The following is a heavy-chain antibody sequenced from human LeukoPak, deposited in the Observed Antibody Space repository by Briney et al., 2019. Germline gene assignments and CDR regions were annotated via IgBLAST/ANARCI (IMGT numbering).Heavy chain of an antibody. CDR2: INLKGSAT. CDR3: ASSPPYNYGMDV. J-gene: IGHJ6*04. V-gene: IGHV1-46*02. D-gene: IGHD5-24*01. Sequence: ASVKVSCKPSGYTSYDRYLHWVRQAPGQGLEWMGIINLKGSATNYTPKFQGRVTMAWDLSTTTAYMELTTLRSEDSAIYFCASSPPYNYGMDVWREGTRVTVSS. CDR1: GYTSYDRY.